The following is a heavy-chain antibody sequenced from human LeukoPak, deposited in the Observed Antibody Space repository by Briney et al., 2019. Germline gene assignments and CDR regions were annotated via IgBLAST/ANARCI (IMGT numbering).Heavy chain of an antibody. J-gene: IGHJ6*02. Sequence: GGSLRLSCAASGFTFSSYAMHWVRQAPGKGLEWVAVISYDGSNKYYADSVKGRFTISRDNSKNTLYLQMNSLRAGDTAVYYYARDLVATNNYYYYYGMDVWGQGTTVTVSS. CDR1: GFTFSSYA. V-gene: IGHV3-30*04. CDR2: ISYDGSNK. CDR3: ARDLVATNNYYYYYGMDV. D-gene: IGHD5-12*01.